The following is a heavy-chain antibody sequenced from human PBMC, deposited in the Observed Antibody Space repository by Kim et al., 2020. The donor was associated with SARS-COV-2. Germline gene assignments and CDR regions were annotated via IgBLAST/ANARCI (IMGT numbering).Heavy chain of an antibody. CDR2: ISSCSNII. J-gene: IGHJ5*02. V-gene: IGHV3-11*01. CDR1: GFTFSDYY. Sequence: GGSLRLSCVASGFTFSDYYMHWIRQPPGKGLEWLLYISSCSNIIYQADSVKGRFTISRDNAENSLYLHMSSLRVEDTAVYYCARGEGLGSWGQGTLVTVSS. CDR3: ARGEGLGS. D-gene: IGHD3-16*01.